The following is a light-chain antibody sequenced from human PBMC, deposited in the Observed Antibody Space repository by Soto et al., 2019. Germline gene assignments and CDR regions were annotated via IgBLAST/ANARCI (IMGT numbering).Light chain of an antibody. CDR1: QSVGRN. Sequence: EIVMTQSPVTLSVSPGETVTLSCRASQSVGRNVAWYQQKPGQAPRLLIFDAATMATGVPARFTGRGSGTEFTLTINSLQSGDFALYYCQQYGDWPPVTFGGGTKVDIK. J-gene: IGKJ4*01. CDR2: DAA. CDR3: QQYGDWPPVT. V-gene: IGKV3-15*01.